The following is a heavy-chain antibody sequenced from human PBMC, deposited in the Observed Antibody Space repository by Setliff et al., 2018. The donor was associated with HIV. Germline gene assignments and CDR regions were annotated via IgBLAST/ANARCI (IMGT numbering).Heavy chain of an antibody. CDR2: MNPNSGNS. D-gene: IGHD3-10*01. J-gene: IGHJ3*02. CDR3: TRIRAMVRGVTSYDAFDI. Sequence: ASVKVSCKASGYTFTSFDINWVRQATGQGLEWMGWMNPNSGNSGFAQKFQGRVTMTRNCSISTAYMELSSLRFDDTAVYYCTRIRAMVRGVTSYDAFDIWGQGTKVTVSS. V-gene: IGHV1-8*01. CDR1: GYTFTSFD.